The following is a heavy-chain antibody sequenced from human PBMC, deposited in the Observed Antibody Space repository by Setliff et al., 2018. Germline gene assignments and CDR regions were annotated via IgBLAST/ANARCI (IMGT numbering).Heavy chain of an antibody. D-gene: IGHD3-10*01. CDR3: ARVDFTMIQGVLGL. V-gene: IGHV4-34*01. J-gene: IGHJ1*01. CDR1: DGSFSDYY. Sequence: PSETLSLTCAVYDGSFSDYYWSWIRQPPGKGLEWIGEINHYGSTKYKSSLRGRVTISLDTAENQFSLKLTSVTAADTAVYYCARVDFTMIQGVLGLWGQGTLVTVSS. CDR2: INHYGST.